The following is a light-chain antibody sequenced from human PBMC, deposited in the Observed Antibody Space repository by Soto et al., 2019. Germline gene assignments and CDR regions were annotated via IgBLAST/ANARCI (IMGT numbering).Light chain of an antibody. V-gene: IGKV1-5*03. CDR1: QSISSW. J-gene: IGKJ1*01. Sequence: DLHMTQSPSTLSASVGDRVTITCRASQSISSWLAWYQQKPGKAPKLLIYKASTLESGVPSRFSGSGSGTEFTLTISSLQPDDFGRYYCQQYYDYPWTFGQGTKVDIK. CDR2: KAS. CDR3: QQYYDYPWT.